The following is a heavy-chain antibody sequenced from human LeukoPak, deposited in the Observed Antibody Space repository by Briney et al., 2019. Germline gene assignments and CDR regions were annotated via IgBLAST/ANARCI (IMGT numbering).Heavy chain of an antibody. Sequence: GRSLRLSCAASGFTFIIYAMHGVRHAPGKGREWVSVISYDGSNKYYADSVKGRFTISRDNSKNTLYLQMSSLRAEDTAVYYCARGYVVVPAAMGYWGQGTLVTVSS. V-gene: IGHV3-30*04. CDR1: GFTFIIYA. J-gene: IGHJ4*02. CDR2: ISYDGSNK. D-gene: IGHD2-2*01. CDR3: ARGYVVVPAAMGY.